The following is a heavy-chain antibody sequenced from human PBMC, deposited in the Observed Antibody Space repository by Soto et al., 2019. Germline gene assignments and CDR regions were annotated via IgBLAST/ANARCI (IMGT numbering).Heavy chain of an antibody. V-gene: IGHV4-31*03. D-gene: IGHD3-16*01. J-gene: IGHJ4*02. CDR2: IYYSGST. CDR3: ARVKLGPPQIDY. CDR1: GGSISSGGYY. Sequence: PSETLSLTCTVSGGSISSGGYYWSWIRQHPGKGLEWIGYIYYSGSTYYNPSLKSRVTISVDTSKNQFSLKLSSVTAADTAVYYCARVKLGPPQIDYWGQGTLVTVSS.